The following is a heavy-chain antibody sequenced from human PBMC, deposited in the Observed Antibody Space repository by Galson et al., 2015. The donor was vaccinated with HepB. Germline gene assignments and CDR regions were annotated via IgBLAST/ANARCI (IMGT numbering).Heavy chain of an antibody. J-gene: IGHJ6*02. CDR2: ISSSSSYI. CDR3: ARCPVVRGVIVFYGMDV. Sequence: SLRLSCAASGFTFGSYSMNWVRQAPGKGLEWVSSISSSSSYIYYADSVKGRFTISRDNAKNSLYLQMNSLRAEDTAVYYCARCPVVRGVIVFYGMDVWGQGTTVTVSS. V-gene: IGHV3-21*01. CDR1: GFTFGSYS. D-gene: IGHD3-10*01.